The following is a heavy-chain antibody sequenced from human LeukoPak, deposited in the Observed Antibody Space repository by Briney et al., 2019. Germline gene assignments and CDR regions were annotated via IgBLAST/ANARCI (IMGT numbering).Heavy chain of an antibody. CDR3: ARDQLAYSGYDTLFDY. CDR1: GFTFSSYA. V-gene: IGHV3-23*01. J-gene: IGHJ4*02. CDR2: ISGSGGST. D-gene: IGHD5-12*01. Sequence: GGSLRLSCAASGFTFSSYAMSWVRQAPGKGLEWVSAISGSGGSTYYADSVKGRFTISRDNSKNTLYLQLNSLRPEDTAVYYCARDQLAYSGYDTLFDYWGQGTLVTVSS.